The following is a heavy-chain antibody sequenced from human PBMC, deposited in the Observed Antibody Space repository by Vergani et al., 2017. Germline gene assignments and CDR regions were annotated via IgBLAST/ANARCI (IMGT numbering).Heavy chain of an antibody. CDR3: AKDLSPDTSCYRD. Sequence: EVQLLESGGGLVQPGGSLRLSCAASGFTFSSYAMSWVRQAPGKGLEWVSAISGSGGSTYYEDSVKGRFTISRDNSKNTLYLQMNSLRAEDTAVYYCAKDLSPDTSCYRDWGQGTLVTVSS. D-gene: IGHD2-2*02. J-gene: IGHJ4*02. V-gene: IGHV3-23*01. CDR2: ISGSGGST. CDR1: GFTFSSYA.